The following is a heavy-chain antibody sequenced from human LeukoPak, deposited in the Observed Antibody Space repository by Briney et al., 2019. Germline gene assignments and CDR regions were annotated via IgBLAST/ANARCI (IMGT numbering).Heavy chain of an antibody. CDR3: AKMGVVAARPGTFDY. CDR2: ISYDGSNK. Sequence: GRSLRLSCAASGFTFSSYAMHWVRQAPGKGLEWVAVISYDGSNKYYADSVKGRFTISRDNSKNTLYLQMNSLRAEDTAVYYCAKMGVVAARPGTFDYWGQGTLVTVSS. V-gene: IGHV3-30-3*02. CDR1: GFTFSSYA. D-gene: IGHD6-6*01. J-gene: IGHJ4*02.